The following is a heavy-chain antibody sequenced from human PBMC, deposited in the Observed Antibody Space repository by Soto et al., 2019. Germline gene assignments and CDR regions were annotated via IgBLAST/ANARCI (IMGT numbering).Heavy chain of an antibody. V-gene: IGHV1-2*04. CDR2: INPNSGGT. CDR3: ARAGIQLWSVPYNWFDP. D-gene: IGHD5-18*01. J-gene: IGHJ5*02. Sequence: ASVKVSCKASGYTFTCHYMHWVRQAPGQGLEWMGWINPNSGGTNYAQKFQGWVTMTRDTSISTAYMELSRLRSDDTAVYYCARAGIQLWSVPYNWFDPWGQGTLVTVSS. CDR1: GYTFTCHY.